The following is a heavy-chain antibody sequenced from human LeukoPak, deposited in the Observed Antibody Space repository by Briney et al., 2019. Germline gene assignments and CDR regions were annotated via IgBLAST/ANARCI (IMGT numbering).Heavy chain of an antibody. D-gene: IGHD3-3*01. CDR3: ASSRYDFWSGYVPYYYGMDV. Sequence: PSETLSLTCAVYGGSFSGYYWSWIRQPPGKGLEWIGEINHSGSTNYNPSLKSRVTISVDTSKNQFSLKLSSVTAADTAVYYCASSRYDFWSGYVPYYYGMDVRGQGTTVTVSS. CDR1: GGSFSGYY. V-gene: IGHV4-34*01. CDR2: INHSGST. J-gene: IGHJ6*02.